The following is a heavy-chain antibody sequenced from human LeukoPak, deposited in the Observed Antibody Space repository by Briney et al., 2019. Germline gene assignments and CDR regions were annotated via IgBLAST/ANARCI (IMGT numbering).Heavy chain of an antibody. CDR2: MCYSGRT. Sequence: PSGTLSLTCTVSGGSLSSSSYYWGWLRQPPGKGLEGDGSMCYSGRTYYNPFRKSLVIISVDTSTTQLSLKLSSVTAADTAVYYCASLTVRGVLIVSHYYYYMDVWGKGTTVTISS. J-gene: IGHJ6*03. D-gene: IGHD3-10*01. CDR1: GGSLSSSSYY. CDR3: ASLTVRGVLIVSHYYYYMDV. V-gene: IGHV4-39*07.